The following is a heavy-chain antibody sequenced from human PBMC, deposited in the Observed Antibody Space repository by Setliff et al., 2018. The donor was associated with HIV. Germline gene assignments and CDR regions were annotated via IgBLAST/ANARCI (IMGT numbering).Heavy chain of an antibody. J-gene: IGHJ3*02. CDR2: INTDGSSI. Sequence: LRLSCVASGFTFSNYWMHWVRQAPGKGLVWVSRINTDGSSISHADSVKGRFTISRDNAKNTLFLQMNSLRAEDTAVYYCASSNVVVVTASVTDAFDIWGQGTMVTVSS. CDR1: GFTFSNYW. CDR3: ASSNVVVVTASVTDAFDI. V-gene: IGHV3-74*01. D-gene: IGHD2-21*02.